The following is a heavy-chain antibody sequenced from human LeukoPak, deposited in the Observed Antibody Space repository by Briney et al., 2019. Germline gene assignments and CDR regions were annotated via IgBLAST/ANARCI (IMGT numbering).Heavy chain of an antibody. Sequence: GGSLRLSCAASGFTFSSFGLHWVRQAPAKGLQWVAFIRYDGSNKYYADSVKGRFTISRDNSKNTLYLQMNSLRAEDTAVYYCAKDFITAAGTEGYWGQGTLVTVSS. V-gene: IGHV3-30*02. CDR3: AKDFITAAGTEGY. J-gene: IGHJ4*02. CDR1: GFTFSSFG. CDR2: IRYDGSNK. D-gene: IGHD6-13*01.